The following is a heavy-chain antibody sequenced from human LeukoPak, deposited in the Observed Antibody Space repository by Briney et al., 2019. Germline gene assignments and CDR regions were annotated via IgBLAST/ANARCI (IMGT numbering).Heavy chain of an antibody. V-gene: IGHV1-18*01. J-gene: IGHJ4*02. CDR2: ISAYNGNT. CDR1: GYTFTSYG. Sequence: ASVKVSCKASGYTFTSYGISWVRQAPGQGLEWMGWISAYNGNTKYAQKLQGRVTMTTDTSTSTAYMELRSLRSDDTAVYYCARGLPYSSSSWGVYYFDYWGQGTLVTVSS. CDR3: ARGLPYSSSSWGVYYFDY. D-gene: IGHD6-6*01.